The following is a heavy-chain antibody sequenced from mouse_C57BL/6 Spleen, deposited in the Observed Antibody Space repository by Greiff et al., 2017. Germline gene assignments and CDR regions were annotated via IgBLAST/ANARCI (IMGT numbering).Heavy chain of an antibody. Sequence: QVQLQQPGAELVKPGASVKLSCKASGYTFTSYWMHWVKQRPGQGLEWIGMIHPNSGSTNYNEKFKSKATLTVDKSSSTAYMELRSLTSEDTAVYYCARRGYAMDYWGQGTSVTVSS. V-gene: IGHV1-64*01. CDR3: ARRGYAMDY. CDR1: GYTFTSYW. CDR2: IHPNSGST. J-gene: IGHJ4*01.